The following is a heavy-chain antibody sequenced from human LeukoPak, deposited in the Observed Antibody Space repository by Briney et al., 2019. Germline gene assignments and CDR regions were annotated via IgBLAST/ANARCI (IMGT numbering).Heavy chain of an antibody. V-gene: IGHV4-59*01. J-gene: IGHJ6*02. CDR2: IYSSGST. D-gene: IGHD3-10*01. CDR3: ARDSYGSGAYYGMDV. Sequence: SETLSLTCSVSGVSFSGYYWSWIRQPPGKRLEWIGYIYSSGSTDYNPSLKSRVTMSVDTSKNQFSLVLSSVTAADTAIYYCARDSYGSGAYYGMDVWGQGTTVTVSS. CDR1: GVSFSGYY.